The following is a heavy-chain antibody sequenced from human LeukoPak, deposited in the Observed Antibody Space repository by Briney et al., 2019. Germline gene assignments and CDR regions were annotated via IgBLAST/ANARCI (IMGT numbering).Heavy chain of an antibody. V-gene: IGHV3-7*01. J-gene: IGHJ4*02. CDR3: ARSGSGYFDY. CDR1: GITLSVYW. Sequence: GGSLRLSCAASGITLSVYWMSWVRQAPGKGLEWAANIKQDGSGKYYRDSVQGRFTISRDNAKNSLYLQMNSLRAEDTAVYYCARSGSGYFDYWGQGSLVTVSS. CDR2: IKQDGSGK.